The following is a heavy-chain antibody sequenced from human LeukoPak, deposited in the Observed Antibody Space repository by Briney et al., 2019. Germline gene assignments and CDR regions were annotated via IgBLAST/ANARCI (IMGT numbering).Heavy chain of an antibody. J-gene: IGHJ3*02. Sequence: GGSLRLSCAASGFTFSIYAMSWVRQAPGKGLEWVSVISAGGGSTYYADSVTGRFTISRDDSKNTLYLQMNSLRAEDTALYYCARDPFPLRLGAFDIWGQGTMVTVS. CDR2: ISAGGGST. D-gene: IGHD3-16*01. CDR3: ARDPFPLRLGAFDI. V-gene: IGHV3-23*01. CDR1: GFTFSIYA.